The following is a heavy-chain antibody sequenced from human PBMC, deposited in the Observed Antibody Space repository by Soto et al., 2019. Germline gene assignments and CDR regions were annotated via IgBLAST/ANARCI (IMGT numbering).Heavy chain of an antibody. CDR2: IYQSGST. D-gene: IGHD1-26*01. Sequence: PSDTQSLTYTFSGEYSSVGNDWGWLRQPPGKRLEWIGSIYQSGSTYYNPSLRSRATISVDTSKNQFSLKLSSVTAADTAVYYCARVMGAPLYYFDCSGQGILVTVSS. J-gene: IGHJ4*02. V-gene: IGHV4-38-2*02. CDR3: ARVMGAPLYYFDC. CDR1: GEYSSVGND.